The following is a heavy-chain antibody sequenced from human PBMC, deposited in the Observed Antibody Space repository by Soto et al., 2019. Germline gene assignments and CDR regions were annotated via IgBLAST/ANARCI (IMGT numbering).Heavy chain of an antibody. CDR1: GFTFSGYG. V-gene: IGHV3-30*18. CDR2: ISYDGSNK. D-gene: IGHD3-22*01. J-gene: IGHJ4*02. CDR3: EKGSMEIVVVIHYFDY. Sequence: GGSLRLSCAASGFTFSGYGMHWVRQAPGRGLEWVAVISYDGSNKYYADSVKGRFTISRDNSKNTLYLQMNSLRAEETAVYYCEKGSMEIVVVIHYFDYWGQGTLVTVSS.